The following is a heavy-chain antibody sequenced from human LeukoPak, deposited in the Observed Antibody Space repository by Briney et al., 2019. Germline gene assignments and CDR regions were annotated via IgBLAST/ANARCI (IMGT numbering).Heavy chain of an antibody. J-gene: IGHJ3*02. CDR1: GFTFSSYR. Sequence: PGGSLRLSCAASGFTFSSYRMHSVRQAPGMGLVWVSHINSGGSSTSYADSVRGRFTISRDNAKKTVDLQMNSLRAEDTSVYYCAIGGSGCFDIWGQGTMVTVSS. D-gene: IGHD1-26*01. V-gene: IGHV3-74*01. CDR3: AIGGSGCFDI. CDR2: INSGGSST.